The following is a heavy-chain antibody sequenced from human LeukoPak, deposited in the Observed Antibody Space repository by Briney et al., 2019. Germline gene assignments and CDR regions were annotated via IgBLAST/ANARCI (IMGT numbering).Heavy chain of an antibody. D-gene: IGHD4-17*01. Sequence: GGSLRPSCAASGFTFSSYAMSWVRQAPGKGLEWVSAVSIGGTNTYYADSGKGRFTISRDNSKNTLYLQMNSLRVEDTAVYYCAKDRTTVSYWYFDLWGRGTLVTVSS. CDR1: GFTFSSYA. J-gene: IGHJ2*01. CDR2: VSIGGTNT. V-gene: IGHV3-23*01. CDR3: AKDRTTVSYWYFDL.